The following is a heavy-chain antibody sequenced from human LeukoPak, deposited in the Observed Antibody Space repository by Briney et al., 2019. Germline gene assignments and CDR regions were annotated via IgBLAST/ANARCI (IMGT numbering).Heavy chain of an antibody. CDR3: ARVRNYPDAFDN. CDR2: IYSSGTT. Sequence: PSETLSLTCAVSGDSISTYYWSWIRQPPGKGLEWIGYIYSSGTTNNNPSLRSRVTISLDTSKNQFSLRLSSVTAADTALYYCARVRNYPDAFDNWSHGTMVTVSS. D-gene: IGHD3-16*02. V-gene: IGHV4-59*01. CDR1: GDSISTYY. J-gene: IGHJ3*02.